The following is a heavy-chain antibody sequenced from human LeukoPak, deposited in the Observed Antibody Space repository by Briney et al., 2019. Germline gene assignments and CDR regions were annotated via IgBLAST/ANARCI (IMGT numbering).Heavy chain of an antibody. CDR2: IYYTGST. V-gene: IGHV4-61*01. Sequence: PSETLSLTCTVSGGSVSSGSYYWSWIRQPPGKGLEWIGYIYYTGSTNYNPSLRSRVTMSLDASENQFSLKLSSVTAADTAMYYCARNSGDFWGQGTLVTVSS. CDR1: GGSVSSGSYY. CDR3: ARNSGDF. J-gene: IGHJ4*02. D-gene: IGHD4-23*01.